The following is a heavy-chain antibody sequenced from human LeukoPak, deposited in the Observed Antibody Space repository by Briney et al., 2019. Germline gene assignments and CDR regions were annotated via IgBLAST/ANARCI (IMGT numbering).Heavy chain of an antibody. V-gene: IGHV3-23*01. CDR3: AKCMSSTGVCLNFDY. D-gene: IGHD2-21*02. CDR2: IGSDSAT. J-gene: IGHJ4*02. Sequence: GGSLRLSCEASGFTFFNYAMSWVRQAPGKGLQWVSGIGSDSATFYTDSVKGRSTISRDNSKNTVYLHIDSLGAEDTAVYYCAKCMSSTGVCLNFDYWGQGILVAVST. CDR1: GFTFFNYA.